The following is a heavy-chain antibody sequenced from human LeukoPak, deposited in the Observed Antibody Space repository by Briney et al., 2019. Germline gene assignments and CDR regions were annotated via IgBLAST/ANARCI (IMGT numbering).Heavy chain of an antibody. CDR3: AREVNDILTGYSDY. V-gene: IGHV3-53*01. J-gene: IGHJ4*02. CDR1: GCTVSSNY. Sequence: GGSLRLSCAASGCTVSSNYMSWVRQAPGKGLEWVSVIYSGGSTYYADSVKGRFTISRDNSKNTLYLQMNSLRAEDTAVYYCAREVNDILTGYSDYWGQGTLVTVSS. CDR2: IYSGGST. D-gene: IGHD3-9*01.